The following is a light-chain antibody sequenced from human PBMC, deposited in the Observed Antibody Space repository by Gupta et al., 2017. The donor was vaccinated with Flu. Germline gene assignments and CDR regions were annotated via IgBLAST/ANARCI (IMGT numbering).Light chain of an antibody. Sequence: DIVLTQSPLSVSVIPGEPAVISCRSNQSLLHSDGHTYLDWYMQKPGQSPQLLISLVSDRASGVSDRISGGYSGTDFTLRIRRVQADDVGVYFCMQALQTPWTFGQGTKV. J-gene: IGKJ1*01. CDR2: LVS. CDR1: QSLLHSDGHTY. V-gene: IGKV2-28*01. CDR3: MQALQTPWT.